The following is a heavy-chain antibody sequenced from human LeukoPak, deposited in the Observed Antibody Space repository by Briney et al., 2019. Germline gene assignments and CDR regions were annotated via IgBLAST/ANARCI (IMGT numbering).Heavy chain of an antibody. D-gene: IGHD3-22*01. CDR3: AKGVQDDSSGWYYFDY. Sequence: PGGSLRLSCAASGFTFSSYGMHWVRQAPGKGLEWVAVISYDGSNKYYADSVKGRFTISRDNSKNTLYLQMNSLRAEDTAVYYCAKGVQDDSSGWYYFDYWGQGTLVTVSS. J-gene: IGHJ4*02. CDR2: ISYDGSNK. CDR1: GFTFSSYG. V-gene: IGHV3-30*18.